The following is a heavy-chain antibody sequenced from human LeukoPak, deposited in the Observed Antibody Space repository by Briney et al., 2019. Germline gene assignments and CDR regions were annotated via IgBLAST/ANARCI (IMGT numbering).Heavy chain of an antibody. J-gene: IGHJ5*02. V-gene: IGHV4-4*07. CDR1: GGSISSYH. CDR2: VYTSGST. CDR3: ARDRYYDFWSGYLNWFDP. Sequence: SETLSLTCTVSGGSISSYHWSWIRQPAGKGLEWIGRVYTSGSTNYNPSLKSRVTMSVDTSKNQFSLKLSSVTAADTAVYYCARDRYYDFWSGYLNWFDPWGQGTLVTVSS. D-gene: IGHD3-3*01.